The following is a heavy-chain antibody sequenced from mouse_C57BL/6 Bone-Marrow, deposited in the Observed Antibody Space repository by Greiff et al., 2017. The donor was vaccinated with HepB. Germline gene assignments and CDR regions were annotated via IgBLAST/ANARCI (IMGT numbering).Heavy chain of an antibody. CDR3: ARWGGPPGEDY. V-gene: IGHV1-26*01. J-gene: IGHJ4*01. CDR1: GYTFTDYY. Sequence: EVQLQQSGPELVKPGASVKISCKASGYTFTDYYMNWVKQSHGKSLEWIGDINPNNGGTSYNQKFKGKATLTVDKSSSTAYMELRSLTSEDSAVYCCARWGGPPGEDYWGQGTSVTVSS. CDR2: INPNNGGT.